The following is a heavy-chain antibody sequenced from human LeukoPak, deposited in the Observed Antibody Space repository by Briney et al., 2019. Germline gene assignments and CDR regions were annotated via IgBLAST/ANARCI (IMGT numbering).Heavy chain of an antibody. J-gene: IGHJ4*02. CDR1: GFTFSSYG. D-gene: IGHD5-12*01. CDR2: IWYDGSNK. V-gene: IGHV3-33*06. CDR3: AKTAGRHSGYDLDY. Sequence: TGGSLRLSCAASGFTFSSYGMHWLRHAPGKGLEWVAVIWYDGSNKYYADSVKGRFTISRDNSKNTLHLQMNSLRAEDTAVYYCAKTAGRHSGYDLDYWGQGTLVTVSS.